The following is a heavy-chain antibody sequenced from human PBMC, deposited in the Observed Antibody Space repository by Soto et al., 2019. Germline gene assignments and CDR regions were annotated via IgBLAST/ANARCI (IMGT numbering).Heavy chain of an antibody. CDR2: MSPNSGNT. Sequence: QVQLVQSGAEVKKPGASVKVSCKTSGYTFTNDDINWVRQAAGQGLEWIGWMSPNSGNTGYAQKFQGRVTLTRDTSISTAYMELSSLRSEDTAVYYCARGMSDVFGEVSWDQGTLVTVSS. CDR1: GYTFTNDD. J-gene: IGHJ5*02. CDR3: ARGMSDVFGEVS. V-gene: IGHV1-8*02. D-gene: IGHD3-10*01.